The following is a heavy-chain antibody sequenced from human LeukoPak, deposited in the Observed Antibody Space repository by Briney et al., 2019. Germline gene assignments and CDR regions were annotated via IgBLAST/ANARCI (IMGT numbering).Heavy chain of an antibody. Sequence: PSETLSLTCTVSGGSISSYYWSWTRQPPGKGLEWIGYIYYSGSTNYNPSLKSRVTISVDTSKNQFSLKLGSVTAADTAVYYCARGSPEVGADYWGQGTLVTVSS. CDR2: IYYSGST. CDR3: ARGSPEVGADY. D-gene: IGHD1-26*01. CDR1: GGSISSYY. J-gene: IGHJ4*02. V-gene: IGHV4-59*08.